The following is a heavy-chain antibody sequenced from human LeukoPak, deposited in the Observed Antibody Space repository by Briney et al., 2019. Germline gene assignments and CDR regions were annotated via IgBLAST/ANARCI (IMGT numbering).Heavy chain of an antibody. CDR1: GDSFSSNSAA. Sequence: SQTLSLTCAISGDSFSSNSAAWNWLRQSPSRGLEWLGRTYYRFKWYSDYAVSVRSLITINPDTSKNQFSLQLNSVTPEDTAVYYCAREGNYYDSSGYPDFDYWGQGTLVTAST. D-gene: IGHD3-22*01. J-gene: IGHJ4*02. CDR3: AREGNYYDSSGYPDFDY. CDR2: TYYRFKWYS. V-gene: IGHV6-1*01.